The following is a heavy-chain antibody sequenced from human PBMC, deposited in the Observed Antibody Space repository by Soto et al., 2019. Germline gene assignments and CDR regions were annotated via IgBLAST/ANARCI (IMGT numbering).Heavy chain of an antibody. Sequence: VQLVESGGDLVKPGGSLRISCTASGFTFSDYYMSWVRQAPGKGLEWISYISGSTTNTNYADSVKGRFTISRDKAKNSLYLQMNSLRVEDTAGYYCVRAPADYYGSGSPGVGYWGQGTLVTVSS. CDR1: GFTFSDYY. V-gene: IGHV3-11*05. D-gene: IGHD3-10*01. CDR2: ISGSTTNT. J-gene: IGHJ4*02. CDR3: VRAPADYYGSGSPGVGY.